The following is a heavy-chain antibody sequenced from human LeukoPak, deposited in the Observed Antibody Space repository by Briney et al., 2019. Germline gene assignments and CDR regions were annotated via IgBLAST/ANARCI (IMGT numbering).Heavy chain of an antibody. CDR3: AKDLAAGTEGRFDP. CDR2: ISGSGGGT. Sequence: GGSLRLSCEASGFTFSGYAMSWVRQAPGKGLEWVSAISGSGGGTYYADSVKGRFTISRDNSKNTLYLQINSLRAEDAAVYYCAKDLAAGTEGRFDPWGQGTLVTVSS. CDR1: GFTFSGYA. D-gene: IGHD6-13*01. J-gene: IGHJ5*02. V-gene: IGHV3-23*01.